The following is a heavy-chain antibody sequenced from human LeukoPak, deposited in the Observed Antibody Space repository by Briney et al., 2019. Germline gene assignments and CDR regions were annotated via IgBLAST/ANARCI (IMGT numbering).Heavy chain of an antibody. CDR1: GASIRSGDYY. CDR3: ARDCSGGSCYGAFDI. Sequence: PSETLSLTCTVSGASIRSGDYYWSWIRQPPGKGLEWIGYIYYSGSTYYNPSLKSRITISVDTSENRFSLKLGSVTAADTAVYYCARDCSGGSCYGAFDIWGQGTMVTVSS. D-gene: IGHD2-15*01. CDR2: IYYSGST. V-gene: IGHV4-30-4*01. J-gene: IGHJ3*02.